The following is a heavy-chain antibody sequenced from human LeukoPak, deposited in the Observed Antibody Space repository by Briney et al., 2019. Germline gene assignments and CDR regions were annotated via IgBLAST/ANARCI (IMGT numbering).Heavy chain of an antibody. D-gene: IGHD2-15*01. Sequence: GESLKISCKGSGYSFSSYWIGWVRQMPGNGLVWMGIIYPGDSDTRYSPSFQGQVTISADKSISTAYLQWSSLKASDTAMYYCARLVRDDVVLNWWGQGTLVTASS. V-gene: IGHV5-51*01. CDR3: ARLVRDDVVLNW. CDR2: IYPGDSDT. J-gene: IGHJ4*02. CDR1: GYSFSSYW.